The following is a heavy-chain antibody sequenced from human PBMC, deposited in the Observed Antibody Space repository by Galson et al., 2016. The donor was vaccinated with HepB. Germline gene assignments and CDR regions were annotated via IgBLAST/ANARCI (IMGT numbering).Heavy chain of an antibody. CDR1: GYFFANYG. J-gene: IGHJ4*02. CDR3: ARYSCEINGYPTAFDY. CDR2: NSTDSGNA. D-gene: IGHD3-22*01. Sequence: SVKVSCKASGYFFANYGMTWVRQAPGQGLEWMGWNSTDSGNALYAPKLQGRVIMTTDTSTSTAYMELRSLRSDDTALYFCARYSCEINGYPTAFDYWGQGTLVTVSS. V-gene: IGHV1-18*01.